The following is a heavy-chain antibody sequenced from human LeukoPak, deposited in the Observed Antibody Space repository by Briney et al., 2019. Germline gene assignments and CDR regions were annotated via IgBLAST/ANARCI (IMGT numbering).Heavy chain of an antibody. Sequence: GGSLRLSCAASGFTFSSYSMNWVRQAPGKGLEWVSSISSSSSYIYYADSVKGRFTISRDNAKNSLYLQMNSLRAEDTAVYYCASSCGGDCYPFNYYYMDVWGKGTTVTVSS. CDR2: ISSSSSYI. V-gene: IGHV3-21*01. J-gene: IGHJ6*03. D-gene: IGHD2-21*01. CDR3: ASSCGGDCYPFNYYYMDV. CDR1: GFTFSSYS.